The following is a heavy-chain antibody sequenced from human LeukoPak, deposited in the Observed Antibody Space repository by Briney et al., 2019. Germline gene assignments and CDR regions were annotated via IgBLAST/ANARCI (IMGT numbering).Heavy chain of an antibody. J-gene: IGHJ4*02. CDR3: ARDTCISTSCCSDH. CDR2: ISTYNGNT. CDR1: GYTFSNFA. Sequence: ASVKVSCTASGYTFSNFAINWVRQAPGQGLEWMGWISTYNGNTKYAQMVQDRVTMTTDTSTSTAYMELRSLRSDDTAVYYCARDTCISTSCCSDHWGQGTLVTVSS. D-gene: IGHD2-2*01. V-gene: IGHV1-18*01.